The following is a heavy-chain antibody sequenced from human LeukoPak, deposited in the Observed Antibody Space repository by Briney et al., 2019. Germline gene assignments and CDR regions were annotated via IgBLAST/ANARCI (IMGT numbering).Heavy chain of an antibody. CDR2: INGAGVT. Sequence: GGSLRLSCAASGFAVIDHFMHWVRQAPGEGLQWVSTINGAGVTYYAASVKGRSTISRDRVKNTVSLQMNNLRADDTAVYFCARRGVQGYMDVWGKGTTVTVSS. D-gene: IGHD1-26*01. V-gene: IGHV3-69-1*01. J-gene: IGHJ6*03. CDR3: ARRGVQGYMDV. CDR1: GFAVIDHF.